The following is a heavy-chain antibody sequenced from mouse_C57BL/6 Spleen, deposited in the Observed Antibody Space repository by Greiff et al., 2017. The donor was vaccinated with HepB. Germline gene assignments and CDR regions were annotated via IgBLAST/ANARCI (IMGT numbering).Heavy chain of an antibody. CDR1: GYTFTEYT. Sequence: QVQLKQSGAELVKPGASVKLSCKASGYTFTEYTIHWVKQRSGQGLEWIGWFYPGSGSIKYNEKFKDKATLTADKSSSTVYMELSRLTSEDSAVYFCARHEGYDYDEGVYAMDYWGQGTSVTVSS. J-gene: IGHJ4*01. CDR3: ARHEGYDYDEGVYAMDY. D-gene: IGHD2-4*01. CDR2: FYPGSGSI. V-gene: IGHV1-62-2*01.